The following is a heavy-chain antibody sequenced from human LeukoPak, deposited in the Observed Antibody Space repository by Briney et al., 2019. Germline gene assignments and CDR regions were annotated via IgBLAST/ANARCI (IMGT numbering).Heavy chain of an antibody. Sequence: PGGSLRLSCAASGFTFSNYWMTWARQAPGKGLEWVANIKQDGNEKYYVDSVKGRFTISRDNAKNSLYLQMNSLRAEDTAVYYCAREDYGDLHGDAFDIWGQGTMVTVSS. D-gene: IGHD4-17*01. CDR2: IKQDGNEK. V-gene: IGHV3-7*01. CDR3: AREDYGDLHGDAFDI. J-gene: IGHJ3*02. CDR1: GFTFSNYW.